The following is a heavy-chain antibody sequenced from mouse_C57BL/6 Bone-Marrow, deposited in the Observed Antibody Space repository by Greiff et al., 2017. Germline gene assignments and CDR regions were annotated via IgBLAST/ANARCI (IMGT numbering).Heavy chain of an antibody. CDR3: TPSSSYAMDY. J-gene: IGHJ4*01. V-gene: IGHV6-3*01. CDR1: GFTFSNYW. D-gene: IGHD1-1*01. CDR2: IRLKSDNYAT. Sequence: EVKLMESGGGLVQPGGSMKLSCVASGFTFSNYWMNWVRQSPEKGLEWVAQIRLKSDNYATHYAESVKGRFTISRDDSKSSVYLQMNNLRAEDTGIYYCTPSSSYAMDYWGQGTSVTVSS.